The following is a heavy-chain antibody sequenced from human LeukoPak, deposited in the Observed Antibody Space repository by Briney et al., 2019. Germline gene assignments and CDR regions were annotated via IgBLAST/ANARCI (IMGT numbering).Heavy chain of an antibody. CDR2: IYPADSDT. D-gene: IGHD3-16*01. CDR1: GYRFTSYW. CDR3: ARHLGDWFDP. J-gene: IGHJ5*02. V-gene: IGHV5-51*01. Sequence: GESLKIYCKGSGYRFTSYWMIWVRQLPGKGLEWMGIIYPADSDTRYSPSFQGQVTISADKSISTAYLQWTSLKASDTAMYYCARHLGDWFDPWGQGTLVTVSS.